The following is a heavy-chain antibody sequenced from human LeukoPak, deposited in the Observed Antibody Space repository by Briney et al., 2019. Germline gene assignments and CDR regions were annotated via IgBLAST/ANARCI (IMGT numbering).Heavy chain of an antibody. CDR2: INHSGST. D-gene: IGHD3-9*01. V-gene: IGHV4-34*01. J-gene: IGHJ3*02. CDR1: GGSFSGYY. Sequence: PSETLSLTCAVYGGSFSGYYWSWIRQPPGKGLEWIGEINHSGSTNYNPSLKSRVTISVHMSKNHFSLKLSSVTAADTAVYYCARHRRHYDILTGYYAGHFDIWGQGTMVTVSS. CDR3: ARHRRHYDILTGYYAGHFDI.